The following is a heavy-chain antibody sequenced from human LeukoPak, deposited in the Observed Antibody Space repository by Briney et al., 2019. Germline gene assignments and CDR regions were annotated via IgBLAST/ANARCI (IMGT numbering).Heavy chain of an antibody. CDR2: ISSSSSTI. CDR3: AKDAGATHFDY. CDR1: GFTFSSYA. D-gene: IGHD1-26*01. V-gene: IGHV3-48*01. J-gene: IGHJ4*02. Sequence: GGSLRLSCAASGFTFSSYAMHWVRQAPGKGLEWVSYISSSSSTIYYADSVKGRFTISRDNSKNTLYLQMNSLRAEDTAVYYCAKDAGATHFDYWGQGTLVTVSS.